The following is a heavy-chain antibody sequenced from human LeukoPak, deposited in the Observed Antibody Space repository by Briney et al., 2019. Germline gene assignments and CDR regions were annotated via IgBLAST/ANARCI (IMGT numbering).Heavy chain of an antibody. V-gene: IGHV7-4-1*02. D-gene: IGHD3-3*01. CDR3: ARQGTFGGPNWFDP. Sequence: ASVKVSCKASGYTFTSYAMNWVRQAPGQGLEWMGWINTNTGNPTYAQGFTGRFVFSLDTSVSTAYLQISSLKAEDTAVYYCARQGTFGGPNWFDPWGQGTLVTVSS. J-gene: IGHJ5*02. CDR1: GYTFTSYA. CDR2: INTNTGNP.